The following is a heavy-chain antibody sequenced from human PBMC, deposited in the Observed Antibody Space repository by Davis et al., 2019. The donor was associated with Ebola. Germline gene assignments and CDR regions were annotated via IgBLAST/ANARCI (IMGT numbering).Heavy chain of an antibody. V-gene: IGHV1-69*04. Sequence: SVKVSCKASGGTFSSYAISWVRQAPGQGLEWMGRIIPILGIANYAQKFQGRVTITADKSTSTAYMELSSLRSEDTAVYYCAREEGLRYFDWLPYYWGQGTLVTVSS. J-gene: IGHJ4*02. CDR3: AREEGLRYFDWLPYY. D-gene: IGHD3-9*01. CDR1: GGTFSSYA. CDR2: IIPILGIA.